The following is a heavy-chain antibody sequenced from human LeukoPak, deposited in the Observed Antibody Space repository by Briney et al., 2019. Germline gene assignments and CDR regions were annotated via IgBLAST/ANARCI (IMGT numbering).Heavy chain of an antibody. Sequence: QTGGSLRLSCAASGLSITSYSMNWARQAPGKGLEWVASINHNGNVNYYVDSVKGRFTISRDNAKNSLYLQMSNLRAEDTAVYFCARGGGLDVWGQGATVTVSS. CDR1: GLSITSYS. V-gene: IGHV3-7*03. J-gene: IGHJ6*02. CDR2: INHNGNVN. CDR3: ARGGGLDV. D-gene: IGHD3-16*01.